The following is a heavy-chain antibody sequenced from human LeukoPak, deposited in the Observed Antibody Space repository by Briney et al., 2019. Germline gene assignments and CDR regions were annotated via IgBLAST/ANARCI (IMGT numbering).Heavy chain of an antibody. J-gene: IGHJ4*02. D-gene: IGHD3-10*01. V-gene: IGHV3-30*02. CDR3: AKDRAPDY. CDR2: IRYDGSNK. Sequence: GLEWVAFIRYDGSNKYYADSVKGRFTISRDNSKNTLYLQMNSLRAEDTAVYYCAKDRAPDYWGQGTLVTVSS.